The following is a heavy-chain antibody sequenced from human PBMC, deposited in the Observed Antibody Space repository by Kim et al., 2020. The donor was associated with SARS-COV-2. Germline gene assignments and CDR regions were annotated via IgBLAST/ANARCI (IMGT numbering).Heavy chain of an antibody. CDR3: ARGTDY. J-gene: IGHJ4*02. V-gene: IGHV3-53*01. CDR1: GFTISNTY. Sequence: GGSLRLSCAASGFTISNTYMSWVRQAPGKGLEWVSLIYSDGSTYYTDSVKGRFIISRDNAKNTVDVQMNSLRVEDTAVYYCARGTDYWGQGSLVTVSS. CDR2: IYSDGST.